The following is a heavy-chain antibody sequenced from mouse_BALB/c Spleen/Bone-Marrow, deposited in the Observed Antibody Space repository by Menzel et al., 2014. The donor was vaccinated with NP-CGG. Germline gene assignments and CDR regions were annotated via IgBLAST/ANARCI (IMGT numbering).Heavy chain of an antibody. Sequence: EVKLLESGGGLVQPGGSLRLSCATSGFTFTDYYMSWVRQPPGKALEWLGFIRNKANGYTTEYSASVKGRFTISRDNSQSIRYLQMNTLRTEDSATYYCARDRATRATGCFFDYWGQGTTLTVSS. J-gene: IGHJ2*01. CDR3: ARDRATRATGCFFDY. CDR2: IRNKANGYTT. D-gene: IGHD3-1*01. CDR1: GFTFTDYY. V-gene: IGHV7-3*02.